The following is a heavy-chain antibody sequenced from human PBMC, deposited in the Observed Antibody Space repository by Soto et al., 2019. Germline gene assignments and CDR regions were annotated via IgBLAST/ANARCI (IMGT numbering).Heavy chain of an antibody. CDR1: GFTFTSSA. Sequence: GASVKVSCKASGFTFTSSAVQWVRQARGQRLEWIGWIVVGSGNTNYAQKFQERVTITRDMSTSTAYMELSSLRSEDTAVYYCAAERALDSSGYYYYFDYWGQGTLVTVS. J-gene: IGHJ4*02. V-gene: IGHV1-58*01. CDR3: AAERALDSSGYYYYFDY. D-gene: IGHD3-22*01. CDR2: IVVGSGNT.